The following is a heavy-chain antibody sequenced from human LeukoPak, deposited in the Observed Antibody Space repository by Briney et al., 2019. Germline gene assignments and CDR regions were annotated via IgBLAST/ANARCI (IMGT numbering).Heavy chain of an antibody. CDR3: ARMAFGVVLL. CDR1: GGSISSHY. D-gene: IGHD3-3*01. CDR2: IYYSGST. Sequence: SETLSLTCTVSGGSISSHYWSWIRQPPGKGLEWIGYIYYSGSTNYNPSLKSRVTISVDTSKNQFSLKLSSVTAADTAVYYCARMAFGVVLLWGQGTLVTVSS. J-gene: IGHJ4*02. V-gene: IGHV4-59*11.